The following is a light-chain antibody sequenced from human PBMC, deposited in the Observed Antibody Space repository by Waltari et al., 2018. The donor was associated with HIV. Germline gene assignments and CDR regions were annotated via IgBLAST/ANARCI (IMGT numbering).Light chain of an antibody. CDR3: ASWDDTLNGHVV. V-gene: IGLV1-44*01. Sequence: QSVLTQPPSATGTPGQRITISCSGSSSNIGTNVVNWYQQLPGMAPKLLLSGNNQRPSGVPARCLGSKSGTSASLAISGLHSEDDAAYYCASWDDTLNGHVVFGGGTKVTVL. CDR2: GNN. J-gene: IGLJ2*01. CDR1: SSNIGTNV.